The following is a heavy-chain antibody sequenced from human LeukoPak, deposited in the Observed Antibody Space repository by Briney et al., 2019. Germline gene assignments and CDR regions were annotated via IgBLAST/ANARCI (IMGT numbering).Heavy chain of an antibody. J-gene: IGHJ3*02. CDR3: AKTLSGSAYDAFDI. V-gene: IGHV4-38-2*02. D-gene: IGHD6-25*01. Sequence: PSETLSLTCTVSGYSISSGYYWGWIQQPPGKGLELIGSIYHSGTTNYNPSLKSRVIISVDTSKNQFSLNLSSVTAADTALYYCAKTLSGSAYDAFDIWGQGTMVTVSS. CDR1: GYSISSGYY. CDR2: IYHSGTT.